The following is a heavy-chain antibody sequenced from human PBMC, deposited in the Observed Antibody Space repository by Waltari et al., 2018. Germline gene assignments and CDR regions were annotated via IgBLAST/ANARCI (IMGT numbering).Heavy chain of an antibody. D-gene: IGHD7-27*01. CDR1: GGTFSRNV. CDR3: ASRSTGDRDY. CDR2: IIPIFGTT. J-gene: IGHJ4*02. V-gene: IGHV1-69*01. Sequence: QVQLEQSGAAVKKPGSSVKVSCKASGGTFSRNVVSWVRQARGQGLEWMGGIIPIFGTTNYAQKFQDRVTISADASTNTVYMELNGLRSEDTGVYFCASRSTGDRDYWGQGTLVTVSS.